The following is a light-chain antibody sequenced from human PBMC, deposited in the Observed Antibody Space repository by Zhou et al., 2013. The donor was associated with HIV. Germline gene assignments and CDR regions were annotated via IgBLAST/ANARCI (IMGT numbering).Light chain of an antibody. V-gene: IGKV1-5*01. CDR3: HQFDSFPWT. J-gene: IGKJ1*01. Sequence: DIQMTQSPSTLSASVGDRITITCRASQSVSTYLAWYQQRPGRAPKLLVSGASTLESGVPSRFSGSGSGTDFTLTISSLQPDDFATYYCHQFDSFPWTFGQGTKVEIK. CDR1: QSVSTY. CDR2: GAS.